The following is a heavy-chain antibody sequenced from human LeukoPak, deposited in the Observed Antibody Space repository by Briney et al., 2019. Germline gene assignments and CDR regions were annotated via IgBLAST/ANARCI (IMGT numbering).Heavy chain of an antibody. D-gene: IGHD3-10*02. CDR1: GYTFTSYY. CDR3: ARATGLYYYLPPHFDY. CDR2: INPSGGST. V-gene: IGHV1-46*01. J-gene: IGHJ4*02. Sequence: ASVKVSCKASGYTFTSYYMHWVRQAPGQGLEWMGIINPSGGSTSYAQKFQGRVTMTRDTSISTAYMELSRLRSDDTAVYYCARATGLYYYLPPHFDYWGQGTLVTVSS.